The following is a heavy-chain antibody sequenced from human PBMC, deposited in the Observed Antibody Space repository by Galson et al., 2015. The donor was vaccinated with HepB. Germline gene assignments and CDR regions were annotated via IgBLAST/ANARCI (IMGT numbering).Heavy chain of an antibody. V-gene: IGHV1-2*02. CDR2: INPNSGGT. Sequence: SCKASGYTFTGYYMHWVRQAPGQGLEWMGWINPNSGGTNYAQKFQGRVTMTRDTSISTAYMELSRLRSDDTAVYYCARSVVMVAASDYWGQGTLVTVSS. CDR1: GYTFTGYY. J-gene: IGHJ4*02. D-gene: IGHD2-15*01. CDR3: ARSVVMVAASDY.